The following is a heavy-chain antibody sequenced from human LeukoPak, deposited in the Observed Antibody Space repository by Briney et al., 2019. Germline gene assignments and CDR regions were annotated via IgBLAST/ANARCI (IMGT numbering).Heavy chain of an antibody. J-gene: IGHJ4*02. CDR3: ARDSGAASSGGFDY. V-gene: IGHV3-33*01. CDR1: GFTFSSYG. Sequence: PGGSLRLSCAASGFTFSSYGLHWVRQTPGKGLEWVAIIWYDGSDKYYADSVKGRFTISRDNSKNTLYLQMNSLRAEDTAVYYCARDSGAASSGGFDYWGQGTLVTVSS. D-gene: IGHD1-26*01. CDR2: IWYDGSDK.